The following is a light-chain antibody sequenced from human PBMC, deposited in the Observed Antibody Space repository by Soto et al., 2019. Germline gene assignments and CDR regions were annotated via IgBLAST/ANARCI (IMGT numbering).Light chain of an antibody. J-gene: IGKJ2*01. V-gene: IGKV1-33*01. CDR2: DAS. CDR3: QQYDHPPYT. CDR1: QDTRKY. Sequence: DIQMTQYTSSLSATVGARVTITCQASQDTRKYLNWYQQKPGKAPTLLIYDASNRETGVPSRVSGSGSVTDFSRSIDSLQPEAMAPNYSQQYDHPPYTFGQGTTLQFK.